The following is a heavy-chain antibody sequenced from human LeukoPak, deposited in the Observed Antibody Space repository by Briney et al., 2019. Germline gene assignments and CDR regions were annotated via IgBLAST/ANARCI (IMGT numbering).Heavy chain of an antibody. J-gene: IGHJ3*02. CDR2: IYYSGST. CDR1: GGSIGSSNYY. D-gene: IGHD1-26*01. CDR3: ARPAYRGSYYDAFDI. Sequence: SETLSLTCTVSGGSIGSSNYYWGWIRQPPGKGLEWIGSIYYSGSTYYNPSLKSRVTISVDTSKNKFSLKLNSVTAADTAVYYCARPAYRGSYYDAFDIWGQGTMVTVSS. V-gene: IGHV4-39*01.